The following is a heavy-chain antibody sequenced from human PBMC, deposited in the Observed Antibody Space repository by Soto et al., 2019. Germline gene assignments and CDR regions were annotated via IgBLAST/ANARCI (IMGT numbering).Heavy chain of an antibody. CDR1: GFTFSSYG. J-gene: IGHJ6*02. CDR2: IWYDGSNK. Sequence: QVQLVESGGGVVQPGRSLRLSCAASGFTFSSYGMHWVRQAPGKGLEWVAVIWYDGSNKYYADSVKGRFTISRDNSKNTLYLQMNSLRAEDTAVYYCARDVAMDTSLGIDGMDVWGQGTTVTVSS. D-gene: IGHD5-18*01. CDR3: ARDVAMDTSLGIDGMDV. V-gene: IGHV3-33*01.